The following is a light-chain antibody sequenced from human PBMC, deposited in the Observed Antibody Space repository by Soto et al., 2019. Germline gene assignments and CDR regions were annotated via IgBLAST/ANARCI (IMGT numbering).Light chain of an antibody. CDR2: DAS. J-gene: IGKJ4*01. V-gene: IGKV3D-20*02. Sequence: EIVLTQSPGTLSLSPGESATLSCRASQSISSSKLAWYQQNPGQAPRLLIYDASNRATGIPARFSGSGSGTDFTLTISSLEPEDFAVYYCQQRSNWVTFGGGTKVDI. CDR3: QQRSNWVT. CDR1: QSISSSK.